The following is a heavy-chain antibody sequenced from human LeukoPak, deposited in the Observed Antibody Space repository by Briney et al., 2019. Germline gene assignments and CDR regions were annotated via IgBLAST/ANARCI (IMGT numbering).Heavy chain of an antibody. D-gene: IGHD5-18*01. CDR2: ISYDGSNK. CDR1: GFTFSSYA. CDR3: AREYSYGSLTYYYYGMDV. J-gene: IGHJ6*02. V-gene: IGHV3-30*04. Sequence: PGRSLRLSCAASGFTFSSYATHWVRQAPGKGLEWVAVISYDGSNKYYADSVKGRFTISRDNSKNTLYLQMNSLRAEDTAVYYCAREYSYGSLTYYYYGMDVWGQGTTVTVSS.